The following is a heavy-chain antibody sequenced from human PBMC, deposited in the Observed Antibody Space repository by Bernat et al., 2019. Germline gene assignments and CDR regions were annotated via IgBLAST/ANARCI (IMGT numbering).Heavy chain of an antibody. Sequence: EVQLLESGGGLVQPGGSLRLSCAASGFTFSSYAMSWVRQAPGKGLEWVSGISWNSGSIGYADSVKGRFTISRDNAKNSLYLQMNSLRAEDTALYYCAKDIGYCSGGSCYYYYYGMDVWGQGTTVTVSS. CDR1: GFTFSSYA. CDR3: AKDIGYCSGGSCYYYYYGMDV. V-gene: IGHV3-9*01. D-gene: IGHD2-15*01. CDR2: ISWNSGSI. J-gene: IGHJ6*02.